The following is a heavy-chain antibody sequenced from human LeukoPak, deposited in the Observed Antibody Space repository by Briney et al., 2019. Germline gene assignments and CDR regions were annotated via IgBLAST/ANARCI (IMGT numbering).Heavy chain of an antibody. Sequence: SSETLSLTCAVYVGSFSGYSWTWIRQPPGKGLEWIGEINHSGSTNYNPSLKSRVTISVDTSKNQFSLKLSSVTAADTAVYYCARGSLRSRIQLWLRAGYYFDYWGQGTLVTVSS. D-gene: IGHD5-18*01. CDR3: ARGSLRSRIQLWLRAGYYFDY. V-gene: IGHV4-34*01. CDR2: INHSGST. CDR1: VGSFSGYS. J-gene: IGHJ4*02.